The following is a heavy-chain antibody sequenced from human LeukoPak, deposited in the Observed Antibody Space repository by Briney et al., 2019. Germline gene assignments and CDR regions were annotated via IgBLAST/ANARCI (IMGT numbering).Heavy chain of an antibody. CDR2: IYYSGST. D-gene: IGHD2-2*01. J-gene: IGHJ4*02. CDR1: GGSISSYY. Sequence: SETLSLTCTVSGGSISSYYWSWIRQPPGKGLEWIGYIYYSGSTNYNPSLKSRVTISVDTSKNQFSLKLSSVTAADTAVYYCARGRVVPAAGYFDYWGQGTLVTVSS. V-gene: IGHV4-59*12. CDR3: ARGRVVPAAGYFDY.